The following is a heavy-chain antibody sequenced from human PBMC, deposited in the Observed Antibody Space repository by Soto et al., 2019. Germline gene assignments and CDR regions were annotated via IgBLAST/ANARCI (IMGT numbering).Heavy chain of an antibody. D-gene: IGHD2-8*01. Sequence: SETLSLTCAVSGLSISSGGYSWSWIRQPPGKGLEWIGYIYHSGSTYYNPSLKRRVTISVDRSKNQFSLKLSSVTDADTAVYYCARVLDRWGQGTLVTVPS. CDR2: IYHSGST. J-gene: IGHJ5*02. V-gene: IGHV4-30-2*01. CDR3: ARVLDR. CDR1: GLSISSGGYS.